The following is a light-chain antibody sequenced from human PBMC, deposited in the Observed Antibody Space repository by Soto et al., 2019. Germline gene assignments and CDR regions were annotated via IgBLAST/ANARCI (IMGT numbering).Light chain of an antibody. CDR1: SSDVGGYNY. V-gene: IGLV2-14*01. CDR3: SSYTSSSTLYV. Sequence: QSVLTQPASVSGSPGQSITISCTGTSSDVGGYNYVSWHQQHPGKARKLMIYEVSNRPSGVSNRFSGSKSGNTASLTISGLQAEDEADYYCSSYTSSSTLYVFGTGTKVTVL. CDR2: EVS. J-gene: IGLJ1*01.